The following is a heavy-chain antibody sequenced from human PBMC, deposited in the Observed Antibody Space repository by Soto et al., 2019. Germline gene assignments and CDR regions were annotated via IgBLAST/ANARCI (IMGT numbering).Heavy chain of an antibody. V-gene: IGHV3-15*01. CDR2: IKSKTDGGTT. D-gene: IGHD1-1*01. Sequence: PGGSLRLSCAASGFTFSNAWMSWVRQAPGKGLEWVGRIKSKTDGGTTDYAAPVKGRFTISRDDSRNTLYLQMNSLKTEDTAVYYCTTPAGMVHVDYWGQGTLVTVSS. CDR1: GFTFSNAW. CDR3: TTPAGMVHVDY. J-gene: IGHJ4*02.